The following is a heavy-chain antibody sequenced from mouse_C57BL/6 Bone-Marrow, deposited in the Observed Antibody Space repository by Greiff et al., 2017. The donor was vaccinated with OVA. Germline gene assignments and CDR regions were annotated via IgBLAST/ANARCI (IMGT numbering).Heavy chain of an antibody. CDR3: SRSTGQATDD. CDR1: GYTFTSYW. CDR2: IDPSDSDT. V-gene: IGHV1-52*01. J-gene: IGHJ2*01. D-gene: IGHD3-2*02. Sequence: VQLQQPGAELVRPGSSVKLSCKASGYTFTSYWMHWVKQRPIQGLEWIGNIDPSDSDTHSNQKFKDKATLTVDKSSSTAYMQCSSLTSEDSAVYYGSRSTGQATDDWGQGTTLTVSS.